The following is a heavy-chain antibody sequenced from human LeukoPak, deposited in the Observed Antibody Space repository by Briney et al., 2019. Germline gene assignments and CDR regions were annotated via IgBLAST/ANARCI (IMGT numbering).Heavy chain of an antibody. J-gene: IGHJ4*02. CDR3: ARAWGEDIAARPYYFDH. CDR1: GYTFTNYH. D-gene: IGHD6-6*01. V-gene: IGHV1-18*01. CDR2: ISTYNGNT. Sequence: ASVKVSCKASGYTFTNYHISWVRQAPGQGLEWMGWISTYNGNTNYAPKFQGRVTMTTDTSTSTAYMELRSLRSDDTAVYYCARAWGEDIAARPYYFDHWGQGTLVTVSS.